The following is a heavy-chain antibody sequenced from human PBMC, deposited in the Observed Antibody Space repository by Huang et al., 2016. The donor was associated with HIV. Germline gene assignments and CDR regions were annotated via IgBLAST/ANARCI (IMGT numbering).Heavy chain of an antibody. Sequence: EVQLVESGGGLVQPGGSLRLSCAASGFSISSDWMHWVRQAPGKGLVWVSLMNSDGSSTSYADSVKGRFTISRDNAKNTLYLQMNSLRAEDTAVYYCARDPRIQSWLNFFDYWGQGTLVSVSS. CDR1: GFSISSDW. CDR2: MNSDGSST. D-gene: IGHD3-22*01. J-gene: IGHJ4*02. CDR3: ARDPRIQSWLNFFDY. V-gene: IGHV3-74*01.